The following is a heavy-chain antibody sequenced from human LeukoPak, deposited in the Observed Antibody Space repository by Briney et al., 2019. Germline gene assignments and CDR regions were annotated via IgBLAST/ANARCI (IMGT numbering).Heavy chain of an antibody. J-gene: IGHJ5*02. CDR1: GYTFTGYY. CDR3: ASTFMVRGVIKQGNNWFDP. Sequence: GASVKVSCKASGYTFTGYYMHWVRQAPGQGLEWMGWINPNSGGTNYAQKFQGRVTMTRDTSISTAYMELSRLRSDDTAVYYCASTFMVRGVIKQGNNWFDPWGQGTLVTVPS. V-gene: IGHV1-2*02. D-gene: IGHD3-10*01. CDR2: INPNSGGT.